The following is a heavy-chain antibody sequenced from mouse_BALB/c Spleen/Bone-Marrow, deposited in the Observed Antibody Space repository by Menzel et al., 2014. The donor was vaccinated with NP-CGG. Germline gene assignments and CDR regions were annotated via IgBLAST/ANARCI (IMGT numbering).Heavy chain of an antibody. CDR2: IYPGDGDT. Sequence: VQLQESGAELVGPGSSVKISCKASGYVFSSYWMIWVRQRPGQGLEWIGQIYPGDGDTNYNGKFKGKASLTADKSSSTAYMQRSSLTSEDSAVYFCARSGYGSNYDYWDQSTTLTVSS. V-gene: IGHV1-80*01. CDR3: ARSGYGSNYDY. J-gene: IGHJ2*01. D-gene: IGHD1-1*01. CDR1: GYVFSSYW.